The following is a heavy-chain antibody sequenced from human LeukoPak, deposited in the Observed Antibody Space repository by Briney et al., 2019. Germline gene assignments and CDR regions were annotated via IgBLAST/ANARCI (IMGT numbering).Heavy chain of an antibody. Sequence: ASVKVSCKASGYTFTNYYIHWVRQAPGQGPEWMGIINPSGGGTNYAQKFQGRVTMTRDTSTSTVYMELSRLRSDDTAVYYCARSSGWYDVNYFDYWGQGTLVTVSS. V-gene: IGHV1-46*01. CDR2: INPSGGGT. J-gene: IGHJ4*02. D-gene: IGHD6-19*01. CDR3: ARSSGWYDVNYFDY. CDR1: GYTFTNYY.